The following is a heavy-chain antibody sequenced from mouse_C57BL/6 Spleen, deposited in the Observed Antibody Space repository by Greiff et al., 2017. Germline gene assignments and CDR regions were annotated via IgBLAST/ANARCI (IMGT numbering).Heavy chain of an antibody. CDR1: GFTFSDYY. V-gene: IGHV5-16*01. Sequence: EVMLVESEGGLVQPGSSMKLSCTASGFTFSDYYMAWVRQVPEKGLEWVANINYDGSSTYYLDSLKSRFIISRDNAKNILYLQMSSLKSEDTATYYCASAKLGFDYWGQGTTLTVSS. CDR2: INYDGSST. CDR3: ASAKLGFDY. J-gene: IGHJ2*01. D-gene: IGHD4-1*01.